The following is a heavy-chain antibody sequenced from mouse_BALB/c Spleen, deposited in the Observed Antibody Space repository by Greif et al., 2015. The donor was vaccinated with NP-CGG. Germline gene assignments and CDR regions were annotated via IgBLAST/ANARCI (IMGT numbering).Heavy chain of an antibody. J-gene: IGHJ2*01. V-gene: IGHV3-6*02. CDR3: ASVGTPFDY. D-gene: IGHD4-1*01. Sequence: EVQLQQSGPGLVKPSQSLSLTCSVTGYSITSGYYWNWIRQFPGNKLEWMGYISYDGSNNYNPSLKNRISITRDTSKNQFFLKLNSVTTEDTATYNCASVGTPFDYWGQGTTLTVSS. CDR1: GYSITSGYY. CDR2: ISYDGSN.